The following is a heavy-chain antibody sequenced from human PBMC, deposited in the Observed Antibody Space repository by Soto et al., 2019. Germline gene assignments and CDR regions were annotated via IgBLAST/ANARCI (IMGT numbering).Heavy chain of an antibody. V-gene: IGHV1-69*13. D-gene: IGHD3-10*01. CDR3: ARDHITMVRGITYYYYYYGMDV. CDR2: IIPIFGTA. Sequence: SVKVSCKASGGTFSSYAISWVRQAPGQGXEWMGGIIPIFGTANYAQKFQGRVTITADESTSTAYMELSSLRSEDTAVYYCARDHITMVRGITYYYYYYGMDVWGQGTTVTVSS. CDR1: GGTFSSYA. J-gene: IGHJ6*02.